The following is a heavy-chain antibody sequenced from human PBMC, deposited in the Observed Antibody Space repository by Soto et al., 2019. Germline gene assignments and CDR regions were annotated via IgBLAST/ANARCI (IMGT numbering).Heavy chain of an antibody. Sequence: GGSLRLSCAASGFTFGSNWMGWVRQAPGKGLEWVANIKRDGSEKYYVDSVKGRFTISRDNAKNTLYLQMNSLRADDTAVYYCASLEWESTGYADYWGQGTLVTVYS. CDR1: GFTFGSNW. V-gene: IGHV3-7*03. J-gene: IGHJ4*02. D-gene: IGHD3-3*01. CDR3: ASLEWESTGYADY. CDR2: IKRDGSEK.